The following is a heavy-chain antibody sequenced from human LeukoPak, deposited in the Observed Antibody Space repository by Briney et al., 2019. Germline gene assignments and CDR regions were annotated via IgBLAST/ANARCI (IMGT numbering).Heavy chain of an antibody. Sequence: SETLSLTCTVSGGSIVTFYWSWIRQPAGKGLEWIGRIYTSGSTNYNPSLKSRVTMSVDTSKNQFSLKLSSVTAADTAVYYCARQWPGPYYFDYWGQGTLVTVSS. J-gene: IGHJ4*02. CDR2: IYTSGST. D-gene: IGHD6-19*01. V-gene: IGHV4-4*07. CDR3: ARQWPGPYYFDY. CDR1: GGSIVTFY.